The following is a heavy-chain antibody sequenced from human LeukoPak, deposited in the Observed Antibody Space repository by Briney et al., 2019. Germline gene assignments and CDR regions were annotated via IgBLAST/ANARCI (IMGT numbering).Heavy chain of an antibody. CDR2: IYTSGST. CDR1: GGSISSGSYY. J-gene: IGHJ4*02. V-gene: IGHV4-61*02. Sequence: PSETLSLTCTVSGGSISSGSYYWSWIRQPAGKGLEWIGRIYTSGSTNYNPSLKSRVTISVDTSKNQFSLKLSSVTAADTAVYYCARVGCSGGSCYYFDYWGQGTLVTASS. D-gene: IGHD2-15*01. CDR3: ARVGCSGGSCYYFDY.